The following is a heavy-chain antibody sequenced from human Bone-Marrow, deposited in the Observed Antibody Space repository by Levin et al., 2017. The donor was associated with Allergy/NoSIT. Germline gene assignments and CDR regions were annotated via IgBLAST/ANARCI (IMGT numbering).Heavy chain of an antibody. D-gene: IGHD3-22*01. CDR1: GFTVSSNY. CDR2: IYSGGST. CDR3: ARGGSPTYYYDNGGWGLDY. J-gene: IGHJ4*02. Sequence: GGSLRLSCAASGFTVSSNYMSWVRQAPGKGLEWVSVIYSGGSTYYADSVKGRFTISRDNSKNTLYLQMNSLRAEDTAVYYCARGGSPTYYYDNGGWGLDYWGQGTLVTVSS. V-gene: IGHV3-53*01.